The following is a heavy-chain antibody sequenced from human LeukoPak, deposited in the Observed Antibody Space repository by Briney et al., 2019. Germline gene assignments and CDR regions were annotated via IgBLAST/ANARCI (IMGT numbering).Heavy chain of an antibody. Sequence: QAGGSLRLSCAASGFTFSSYSMNWVRQAPGKGLEWVAVISYDGSNKYYADSVKGRFTISRDNSKNTLYLQMNSLRAEDTAVYYCAKDRLTGPSRPYGMDVWGQGTTVTVSS. D-gene: IGHD3-16*01. CDR1: GFTFSSYS. V-gene: IGHV3-30*18. CDR3: AKDRLTGPSRPYGMDV. J-gene: IGHJ6*02. CDR2: ISYDGSNK.